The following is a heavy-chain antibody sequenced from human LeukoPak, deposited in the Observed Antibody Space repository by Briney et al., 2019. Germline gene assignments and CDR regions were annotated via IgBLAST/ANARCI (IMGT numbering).Heavy chain of an antibody. CDR2: IYSSGTT. CDR1: GGSISSGNDY. D-gene: IGHD1-1*01. Sequence: KPSETLSLTCTVSGGSISSGNDYWTWIRQPPGKGLEWVGYIYSSGTTYYNPSVQSRLDISIDTSKNQFSLKLSSVTAADTAIYYCARDRGGGVGTLANWGQGTLVTVSS. CDR3: ARDRGGGVGTLAN. J-gene: IGHJ4*02. V-gene: IGHV4-30-4*01.